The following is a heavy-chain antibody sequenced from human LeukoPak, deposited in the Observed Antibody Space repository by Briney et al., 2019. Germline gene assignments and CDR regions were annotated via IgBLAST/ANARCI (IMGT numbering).Heavy chain of an antibody. Sequence: GGSLRLSCAASGFSVSSNYMSWVRQAPGKGLEWVSVIYSGGSKYHADSVKGRFTVSRDNSKNTLYLQMNSLRAEDTAMYYCARVVLLYWFAPWGQGTLVTVSS. CDR1: GFSVSSNY. D-gene: IGHD2-15*01. CDR2: IYSGGSK. J-gene: IGHJ5*02. CDR3: ARVVLLYWFAP. V-gene: IGHV3-66*02.